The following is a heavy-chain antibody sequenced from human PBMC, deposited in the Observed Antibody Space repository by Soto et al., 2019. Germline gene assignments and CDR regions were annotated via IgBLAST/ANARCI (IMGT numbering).Heavy chain of an antibody. CDR3: AIDRVIVVATTHYHYGMDV. CDR1: GFTFSSYS. V-gene: IGHV3-21*01. CDR2: IRSSSSYI. D-gene: IGHD1-26*01. Sequence: EVQLVESGGGLVKPGGSLRLSCAASGFTFSSYSMNWVRQAPGQGLEWVSSIRSSSSYIYYADYVKGRFTISRDNATNSLYLQMNSLRAEDTAVYYCAIDRVIVVATTHYHYGMDVWGQGTTVTVSS. J-gene: IGHJ6*02.